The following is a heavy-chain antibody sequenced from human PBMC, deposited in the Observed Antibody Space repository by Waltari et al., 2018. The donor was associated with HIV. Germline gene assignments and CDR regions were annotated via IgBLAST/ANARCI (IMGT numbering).Heavy chain of an antibody. CDR1: GFTFSNYD. V-gene: IGHV3-13*01. Sequence: EVQLVESGGGLVQPGGSLRLSCAAYGFTFSNYDMHWVRQATGKGLEWVSGIGTAGDTYYPGSVKGRFTISRENAKNSLHLQMNSLRAGDTAVYYCVRICKLNCYYYYGMDVWGQGTTVTVSS. D-gene: IGHD1-1*01. J-gene: IGHJ6*02. CDR3: VRICKLNCYYYYGMDV. CDR2: IGTAGDT.